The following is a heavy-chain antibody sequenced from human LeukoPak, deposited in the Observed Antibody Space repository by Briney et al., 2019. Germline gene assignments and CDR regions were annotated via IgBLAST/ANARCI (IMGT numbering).Heavy chain of an antibody. V-gene: IGHV3-7*01. CDR3: GRDGTASGLYFDF. D-gene: IGHD6-13*01. J-gene: IGHJ4*01. CDR2: IKQDGSEK. Sequence: GGSLRLSCGVSGFTFSDYWRNWVRQAPGKGLEWVASIKQDGSEKSYVDSVKGRFTISRDNAKNSLYLQMSSLRAEDTSVYYGGRDGTASGLYFDFWGHGTLVTVSS. CDR1: GFTFSDYW.